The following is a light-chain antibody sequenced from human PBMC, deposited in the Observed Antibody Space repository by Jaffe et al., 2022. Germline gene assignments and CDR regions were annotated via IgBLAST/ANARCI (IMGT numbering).Light chain of an antibody. CDR1: QSISSY. V-gene: IGKV1-39*01. CDR3: QQSYSIRPLT. Sequence: DIQMTQSPSSLSASVGDRVTITCRASQSISSYLNWYQQKPGKAPKLLLYAASSLQSGVPSRFSGRGSGTDFTLTISSLQPEDFAAYYCQQSYSIRPLTFGGGTKVEIK. J-gene: IGKJ4*01. CDR2: AAS.